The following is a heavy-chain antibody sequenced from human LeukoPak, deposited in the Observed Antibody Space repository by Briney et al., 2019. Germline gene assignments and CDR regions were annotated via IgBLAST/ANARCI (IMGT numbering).Heavy chain of an antibody. CDR2: TSYDGSNK. CDR3: ARDRRDGYNSFDY. J-gene: IGHJ4*02. V-gene: IGHV3-30-3*01. CDR1: GFTFSSYA. D-gene: IGHD5-12*01. Sequence: GGSLRLSCAASGFTFSSYAMHWVRQAPGKGLEWVAVTSYDGSNKYYADSVKGRFTISRDNSKNTLYLQMNSLRAEDTAVYYCARDRRDGYNSFDYWGQGTLVTVSS.